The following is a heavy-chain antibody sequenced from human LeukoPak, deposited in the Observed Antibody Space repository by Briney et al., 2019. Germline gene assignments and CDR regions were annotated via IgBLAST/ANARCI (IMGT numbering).Heavy chain of an antibody. J-gene: IGHJ5*02. CDR3: ARASANLAAAVKNYFDP. V-gene: IGHV1-2*02. D-gene: IGHD6-13*01. Sequence: ASVKVSCKASGYNFIAYYIHWVRQAPGQGLEWMGWINPNSGGTKYVQKFQGRVTMTRDTSISTAYMEVSSLTADDTAVFYCARASANLAAAVKNYFDPWGQGTLVTVTS. CDR1: GYNFIAYY. CDR2: INPNSGGT.